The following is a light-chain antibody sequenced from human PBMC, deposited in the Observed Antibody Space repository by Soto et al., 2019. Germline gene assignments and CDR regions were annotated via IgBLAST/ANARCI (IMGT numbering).Light chain of an antibody. J-gene: IGKJ1*01. V-gene: IGKV1-5*01. CDR2: DAS. CDR3: QQYNSYPRT. CDR1: QSISSW. Sequence: DIQMTQSPSSVSASVGDRVTITCRASQSISSWLAWYQQKPGKAPKLLIYDASSLESGVPSRFSGSGSGTEFNLTISSLQTDDFATYYCQQYNSYPRTFGQGTKVDIK.